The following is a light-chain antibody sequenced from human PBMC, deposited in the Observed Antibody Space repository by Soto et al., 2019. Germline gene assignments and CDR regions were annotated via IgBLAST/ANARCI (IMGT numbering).Light chain of an antibody. CDR1: QSVSIN. CDR3: QQYNDWPPSYT. V-gene: IGKV3-15*01. J-gene: IGKJ2*01. Sequence: IVMTQSPATLSVSPGDRATLSCRASQSVSINLAWYQQKPGQAPRLLIYAASTRATGIPARFSGSGSGTEFTLTISSLQSEDFAVYFCQQYNDWPPSYTFGQGTKLEIK. CDR2: AAS.